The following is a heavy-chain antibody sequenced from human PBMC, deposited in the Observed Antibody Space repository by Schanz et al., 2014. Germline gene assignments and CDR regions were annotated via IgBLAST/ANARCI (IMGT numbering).Heavy chain of an antibody. J-gene: IGHJ4*02. D-gene: IGHD2-2*01. CDR2: ISNSGTTI. Sequence: QVQLVDSGGGLVKPGGSLRLSCAASGFTFSDYYMSWIRQAPGKGLEWVSYISNSGTTIYYADSVKGRFTISRDNAKNTLYLQINSLRVEDTAVYDCAKSKAQMPHFDYWGLGTLVTVSS. CDR1: GFTFSDYY. V-gene: IGHV3-11*01. CDR3: AKSKAQMPHFDY.